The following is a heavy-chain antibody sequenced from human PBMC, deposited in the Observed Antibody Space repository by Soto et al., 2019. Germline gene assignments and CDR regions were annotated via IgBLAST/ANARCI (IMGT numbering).Heavy chain of an antibody. J-gene: IGHJ6*04. CDR2: INPNGGGT. Sequence: RXSVKVSCKASEYTFTGYYMRWVRQAPGQGLEWMGWINPNGGGTNYAQKFQGRVTMTRDTSISTAYMELSRLRSDDTAVYYCAREIINVIQGYYGMDVWGKGTTVTVSS. D-gene: IGHD2-21*01. CDR3: AREIINVIQGYYGMDV. CDR1: EYTFTGYY. V-gene: IGHV1-2*02.